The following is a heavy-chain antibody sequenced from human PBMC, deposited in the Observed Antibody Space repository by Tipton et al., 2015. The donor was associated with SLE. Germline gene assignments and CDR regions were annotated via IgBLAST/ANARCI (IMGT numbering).Heavy chain of an antibody. D-gene: IGHD2-2*01. CDR1: GGSISSGGYS. Sequence: TLSLTCAVSGGSISSGGYSWSWIRQPPGKGLEWIGYIYHSGSTYYNPSLKSRVTISVDRSKNQFSLKLSSVTAADPAVYYCARARGYCSSTTCYWGPNWFDPWGQGTLVTVSS. J-gene: IGHJ5*02. V-gene: IGHV4-30-2*01. CDR3: ARARGYCSSTTCYWGPNWFDP. CDR2: IYHSGST.